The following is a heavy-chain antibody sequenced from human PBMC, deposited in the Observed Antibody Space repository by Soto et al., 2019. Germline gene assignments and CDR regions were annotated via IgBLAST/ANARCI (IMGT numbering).Heavy chain of an antibody. Sequence: QVQLQQWGAGLLKPSETLSLNCAVYGGSFSGSYWSWIRQPPGKGLEWIGEINHRGSINYNPSLKSRVTMSVDTSKNQFSLKLNSVTAAATAVFYCASGSRMMIPAASGRDYYYHGLDVGIQGTAVTVSS. J-gene: IGHJ6*02. D-gene: IGHD3-22*01. CDR1: GGSFSGSY. V-gene: IGHV4-34*01. CDR3: ASGSRMMIPAASGRDYYYHGLDV. CDR2: INHRGSI.